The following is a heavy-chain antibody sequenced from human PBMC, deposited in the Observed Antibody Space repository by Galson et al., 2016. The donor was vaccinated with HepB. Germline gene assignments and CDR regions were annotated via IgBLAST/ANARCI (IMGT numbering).Heavy chain of an antibody. Sequence: SVKVSCKASGYTFTNYYMHWVRQAPGQGLEWMGIINPTDGSTNHAQNLQGRVTMTRDTSTSTVYMELSSLRSEDTAIYYCARGLEYSYGFFDFWGQGTLVTVSS. CDR1: GYTFTNYY. V-gene: IGHV1-46*01. CDR2: INPTDGST. D-gene: IGHD5-18*01. J-gene: IGHJ4*02. CDR3: ARGLEYSYGFFDF.